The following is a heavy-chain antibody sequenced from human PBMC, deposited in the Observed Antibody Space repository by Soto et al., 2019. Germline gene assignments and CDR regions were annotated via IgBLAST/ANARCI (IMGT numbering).Heavy chain of an antibody. V-gene: IGHV3-21*01. J-gene: IGHJ4*02. CDR3: ARVHYYDSSGYYL. D-gene: IGHD3-22*01. Sequence: ASETLSLTCTVSGGSVSNSNYYWGWIRQSPGKGLEWVSSISSSSSYIYYADSVKGRFTISRDNAKNSLYLQMNSLRAEDTAVYYCARVHYYDSSGYYLWGQGTLVTVSS. CDR2: ISSSSSYI. CDR1: GGSVSNSNYY.